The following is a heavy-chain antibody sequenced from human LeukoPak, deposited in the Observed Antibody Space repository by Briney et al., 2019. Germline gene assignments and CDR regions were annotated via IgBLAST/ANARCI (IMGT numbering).Heavy chain of an antibody. CDR3: AKSMVLELPFYFNY. Sequence: QAGGSLRLSCAASGFTFSSYAMSWVRQAPGKGLEWVSVISGSGGSTYYADSVKGRFTISRDNSKNTLYLQMNSLRAEDTAVYYCAKSMVLELPFYFNYWGQGTLVTVSS. V-gene: IGHV3-23*01. D-gene: IGHD1-7*01. CDR1: GFTFSSYA. CDR2: ISGSGGST. J-gene: IGHJ4*02.